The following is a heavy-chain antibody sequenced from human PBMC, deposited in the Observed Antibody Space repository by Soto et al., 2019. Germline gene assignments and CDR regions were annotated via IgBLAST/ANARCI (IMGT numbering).Heavy chain of an antibody. D-gene: IGHD4-17*01. CDR3: ARRYGGHFDY. Sequence: WETLSHTCAVSGGSISSYYLSWIRQPPGKGLEWIGYIYYSGSTNYNPSLKSRVTISVDTSKNQFSLKLSSVTAADTAVYYCARRYGGHFDYWGQGTLVT. V-gene: IGHV4-59*08. CDR1: GGSISSYY. CDR2: IYYSGST. J-gene: IGHJ4*02.